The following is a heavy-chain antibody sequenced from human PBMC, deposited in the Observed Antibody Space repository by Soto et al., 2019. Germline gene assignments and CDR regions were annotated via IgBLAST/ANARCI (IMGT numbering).Heavy chain of an antibody. CDR1: GFTFSSYV. V-gene: IGHV3-30*03. J-gene: IGHJ3*02. D-gene: IGHD2-8*01. CDR2: ISYDGSNK. CDR3: CPRSVLSAFDI. Sequence: QVQLVESGGGVVQPGRSLRLSCAASGFTFSSYVMHWVRQAPGKGLEWVAVISYDGSNKYYADSVKGRFTISRDNSKNTLYLQMNSLRAEDTAVYYYCPRSVLSAFDIWGQGTMVTVSS.